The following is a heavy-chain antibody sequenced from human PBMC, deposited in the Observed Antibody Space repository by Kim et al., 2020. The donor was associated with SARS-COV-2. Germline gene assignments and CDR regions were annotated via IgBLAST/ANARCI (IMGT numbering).Heavy chain of an antibody. D-gene: IGHD2-2*01. J-gene: IGHJ6*02. CDR1: GFTFSSYS. CDR2: ISSSSSTI. Sequence: GGSLRLSCAASGFTFSSYSMNWVRQAPGKGLEWVSYISSSSSTIYYADSVKGRFTISRDNAKNSLYLQMNSLRDEDTAVYYCARPGRYCSSTSCYAYGMDVWGQGTTVTVSS. V-gene: IGHV3-48*02. CDR3: ARPGRYCSSTSCYAYGMDV.